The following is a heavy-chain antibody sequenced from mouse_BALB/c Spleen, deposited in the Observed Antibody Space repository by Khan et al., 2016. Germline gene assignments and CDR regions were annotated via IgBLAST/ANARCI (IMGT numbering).Heavy chain of an antibody. CDR2: INPNTGYT. J-gene: IGHJ3*01. V-gene: IGHV1-7*01. CDR1: GYTFTEYW. Sequence: QVQLQQSGAELAKPGASVKMSCKASGYTFTEYWMHWVKQRPGQGLEWIGYINPNTGYTEYNQNFKDKATLPADKSSSTAYMQLSNLTSEDSAVYYCARWSYYYGSSYGWFAYWGQGTLVTVSA. CDR3: ARWSYYYGSSYGWFAY. D-gene: IGHD1-1*01.